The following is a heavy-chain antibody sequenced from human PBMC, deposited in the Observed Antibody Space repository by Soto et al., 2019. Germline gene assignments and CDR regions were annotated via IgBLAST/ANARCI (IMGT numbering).Heavy chain of an antibody. CDR2: ISGSGGST. CDR1: GFTFNSYA. V-gene: IGHV3-23*01. D-gene: IGHD6-13*01. Sequence: GGSLRLSCAASGFTFNSYAMAWIRQTPGKGLEWVSAISGSGGSTYYADSVKGRFTISRDNSKNTLYLQMNSLRVEDTAVYYCAKGGITVYSSTWYYWGQGTLVTVSS. J-gene: IGHJ4*02. CDR3: AKGGITVYSSTWYY.